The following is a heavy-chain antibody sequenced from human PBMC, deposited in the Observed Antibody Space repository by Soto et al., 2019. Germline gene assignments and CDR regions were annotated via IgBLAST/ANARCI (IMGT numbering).Heavy chain of an antibody. Sequence: QVQLVQSGAELRKPGSSVKVSCKASGGTFSDSTINWVRQAPGQRLEWMGGIIPIFDTANYAQKFQGRVTITADESTSTPIMQVSSLRSEHTADYYCATNGTLTSYSYSKDVWRQGNIVTLSS. CDR3: ATNGTLTSYSYSKDV. V-gene: IGHV1-69*01. J-gene: IGHJ6*02. D-gene: IGHD2-21*01. CDR1: GGTFSDST. CDR2: IIPIFDTA.